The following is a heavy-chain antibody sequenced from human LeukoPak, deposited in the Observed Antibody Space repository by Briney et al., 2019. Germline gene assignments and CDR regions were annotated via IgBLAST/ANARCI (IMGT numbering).Heavy chain of an antibody. J-gene: IGHJ4*02. CDR3: TKGSSYYSYFDY. CDR2: ISYDGRNK. Sequence: PGGSLRLSCAASGFTFSSFGMHWVRQAPRRGLEWVAVISYDGRNKYFADSVKGRFTISRDNSKNTLYLQMNSLRAEDTAVYHCTKGSSYYSYFDYWGQGTLVTVSS. CDR1: GFTFSSFG. V-gene: IGHV3-30*18. D-gene: IGHD3-22*01.